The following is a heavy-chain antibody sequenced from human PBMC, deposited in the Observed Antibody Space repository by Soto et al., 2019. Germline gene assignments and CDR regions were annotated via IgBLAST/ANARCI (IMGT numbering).Heavy chain of an antibody. V-gene: IGHV4-59*08. CDR3: ARQDYYDSSGVFDY. D-gene: IGHD3-22*01. CDR1: GGSISSYY. CDR2: IYYSGST. Sequence: QVQLQESGPGLVKPSETLSLTCTVSGGSISSYYWSWIRQPPVKGLEWIGYIYYSGSTNYNPSLKSRVTISVDTSKNQFSLKLSAVTAADTAVYYCARQDYYDSSGVFDYWGQGTLVTVSS. J-gene: IGHJ4*02.